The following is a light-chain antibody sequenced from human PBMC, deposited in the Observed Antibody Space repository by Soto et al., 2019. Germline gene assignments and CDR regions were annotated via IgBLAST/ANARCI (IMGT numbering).Light chain of an antibody. CDR3: SSYTSSSAPQVV. V-gene: IGLV2-14*01. CDR1: SSDVGGYNY. CDR2: DVS. J-gene: IGLJ2*01. Sequence: QSVLTQPASVSGSPGQSITISCTGTSSDVGGYNYVSWYQQHPGKAPKLMIYDVSNRPSGVSNRFSGSKSGNTASLTISGLQAEDEADDYCSSYTSSSAPQVVFGGGTKLTVL.